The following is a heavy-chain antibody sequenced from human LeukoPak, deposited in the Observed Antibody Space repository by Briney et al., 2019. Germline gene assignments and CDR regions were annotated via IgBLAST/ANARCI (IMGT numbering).Heavy chain of an antibody. V-gene: IGHV4-59*01. J-gene: IGHJ6*03. Sequence: PSETLSLTCTVSGGSISSYYWSWIRQPPGKGLEWIGYIYYSGSTNYNPSLKSRVTISVDTFKNQFSLKLSSVTAADTAVYYCARGVVGVHYYYYYMDVWGKGTTVTVSS. CDR2: IYYSGST. CDR3: ARGVVGVHYYYYYMDV. D-gene: IGHD3-16*01. CDR1: GGSISSYY.